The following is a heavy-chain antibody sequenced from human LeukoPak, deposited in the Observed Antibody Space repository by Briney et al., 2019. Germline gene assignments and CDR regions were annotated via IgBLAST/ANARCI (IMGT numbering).Heavy chain of an antibody. V-gene: IGHV3-66*01. CDR2: IYPGSST. D-gene: IGHD6-19*01. J-gene: IGHJ4*02. CDR1: GLTVSKNY. Sequence: GALMTMSWAPSGLTVSKNYVTWVRQAPGKGLEWVSVIYPGSSTYYADSVKGRFTISRDNSKNTLYLQMNSLRAEDTAVYYCARDWLLDYWGQGTLVTVSS. CDR3: ARDWLLDY.